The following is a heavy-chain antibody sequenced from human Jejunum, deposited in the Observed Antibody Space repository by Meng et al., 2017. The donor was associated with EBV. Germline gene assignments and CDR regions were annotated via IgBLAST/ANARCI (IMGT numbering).Heavy chain of an antibody. CDR2: INICTGNT. D-gene: IGHD2/OR15-2a*01. Sequence: VPVGPSGPEVKKPGASVKVSCKASGYMFISYARHWVRQAPGQRLEWMGWINICTGNTKYSQKFHGRLTISRDTSANTAYLELSSLTSEDTAIYYCATGDDYGNSNFDYWGQGTLVTVSS. CDR3: ATGDDYGNSNFDY. V-gene: IGHV1-3*04. CDR1: GYMFISYA. J-gene: IGHJ4*02.